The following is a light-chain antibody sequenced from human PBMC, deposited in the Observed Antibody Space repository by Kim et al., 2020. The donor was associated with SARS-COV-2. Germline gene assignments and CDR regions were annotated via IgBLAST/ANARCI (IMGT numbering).Light chain of an antibody. J-gene: IGLJ2*01. CDR1: KLGDKY. V-gene: IGLV3-1*01. Sequence: VSQGQTASFTCSGDKLGDKYACWYQQKPGQPPVLVIYQDSKRPSGIPERFSGSNSGNTASLTIRGTQAMDEADYYCQAWDSSTAVVFGGGTQLTVL. CDR3: QAWDSSTAVV. CDR2: QDS.